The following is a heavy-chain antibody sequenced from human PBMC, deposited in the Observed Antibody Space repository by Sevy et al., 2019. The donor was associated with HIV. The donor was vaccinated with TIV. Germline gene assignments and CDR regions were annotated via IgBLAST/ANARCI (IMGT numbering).Heavy chain of an antibody. D-gene: IGHD2-15*01. Sequence: ASMKVSCKASGYTFTSYAMHWVRQAPGQRLEWMGWINAGNGNTKYSQKFQGRVTITRDTSASTAYMELSSLRSEDTAVYYCARAGEDIVVVVAATPGSGFDPWGQGTLVTVSS. CDR2: INAGNGNT. J-gene: IGHJ5*02. V-gene: IGHV1-3*01. CDR1: GYTFTSYA. CDR3: ARAGEDIVVVVAATPGSGFDP.